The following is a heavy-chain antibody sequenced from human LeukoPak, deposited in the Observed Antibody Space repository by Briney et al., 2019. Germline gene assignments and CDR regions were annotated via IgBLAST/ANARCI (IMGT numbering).Heavy chain of an antibody. CDR3: ARESRTETDAFDI. V-gene: IGHV1-2*02. CDR1: GYTFTGYY. D-gene: IGHD4-17*01. CDR2: INPNSGGT. J-gene: IGHJ3*02. Sequence: ASVKVSCTASGYTFTGYYMHWVRQAPGQGLEWMGWINPNSGGTNYAQKFQGRVTMTRDTSISTAYMELSRLRSDDTAVYYCARESRTETDAFDIWGQGTMVTVSS.